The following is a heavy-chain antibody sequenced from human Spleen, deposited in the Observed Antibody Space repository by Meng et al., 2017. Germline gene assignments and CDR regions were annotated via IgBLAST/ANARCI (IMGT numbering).Heavy chain of an antibody. CDR2: IYHSGST. Sequence: SETLSLTCAVSGYSISSGYYWGWIRQPPGKGLEWIGSIYHSGSTYYNPSLKSRVTISVDTSKNQFSLKLSSVTAADTAVYYCGGLSEGGYSGYDGEYYFDYWGQGTLVTVSS. CDR1: GYSISSGYY. J-gene: IGHJ4*02. D-gene: IGHD5-12*01. CDR3: GGLSEGGYSGYDGEYYFDY. V-gene: IGHV4-38-2*01.